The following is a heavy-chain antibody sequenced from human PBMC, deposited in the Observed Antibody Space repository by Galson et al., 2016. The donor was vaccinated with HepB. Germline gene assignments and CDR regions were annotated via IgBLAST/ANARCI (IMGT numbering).Heavy chain of an antibody. J-gene: IGHJ5*02. D-gene: IGHD6-13*01. CDR1: GFTVSSKY. Sequence: SLRLSCAASGFTVSSKYMSWVRQAPGKGLEGVAGLYLGGSADDGDSVKVRFAVSRNNSKNTLYLQMNSLRAEDTAVYYCASKPPAGTNEVTCGQGTLVTVSS. CDR2: LYLGGSA. CDR3: ASKPPAGTNEVT. V-gene: IGHV3-53*01.